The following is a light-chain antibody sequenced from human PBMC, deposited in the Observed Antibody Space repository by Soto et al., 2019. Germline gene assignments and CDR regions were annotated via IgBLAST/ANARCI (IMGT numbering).Light chain of an antibody. J-gene: IGLJ2*01. CDR3: QSYDSDSYVV. Sequence: NFMLTQPHSVSESPGQTVTISCTRSGGGIASNYVQWYQQRPGSAPTTVIYEDNQRPSGIPDRFSGSIDRSSNSASLTISGLKTEDEADYYYQSYDSDSYVVFGGGTKLTVL. CDR2: EDN. CDR1: GGGIASNY. V-gene: IGLV6-57*03.